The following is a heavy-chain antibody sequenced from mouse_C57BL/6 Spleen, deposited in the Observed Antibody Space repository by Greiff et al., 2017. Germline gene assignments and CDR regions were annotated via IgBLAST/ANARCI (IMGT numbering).Heavy chain of an antibody. V-gene: IGHV1-82*01. J-gene: IGHJ4*01. Sequence: QVQLQQSGPELVKPGASVKISCKASGYAFSSFWMNWVKQRPGKGLEWIGRIYPGDGDTNYNGKFKGKATLTADKSSSTAYMQLSSLTSEESAVYFGARSYEGDGGYAMDYWGQGTSVTVSS. CDR3: ARSYEGDGGYAMDY. CDR1: GYAFSSFW. CDR2: IYPGDGDT. D-gene: IGHD2-3*01.